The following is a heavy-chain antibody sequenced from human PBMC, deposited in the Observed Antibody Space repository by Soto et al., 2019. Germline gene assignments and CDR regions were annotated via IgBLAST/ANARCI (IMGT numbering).Heavy chain of an antibody. V-gene: IGHV1-69*13. Sequence: GGSVKGCWKASGGPFSSYAISLVRQAPGQGLEWMGGIIPIFSTANYAQKFQGRVTITADGSTSTAYMELSSLRSEDTAVYYCASACTNGVCYHFDYWGQGTMVTVSS. D-gene: IGHD2-8*01. CDR1: GGPFSSYA. J-gene: IGHJ4*02. CDR2: IIPIFSTA. CDR3: ASACTNGVCYHFDY.